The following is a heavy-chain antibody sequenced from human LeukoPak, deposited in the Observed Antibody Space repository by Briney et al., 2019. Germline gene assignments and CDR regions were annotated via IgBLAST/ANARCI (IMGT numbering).Heavy chain of an antibody. CDR1: GFTYNNAW. J-gene: IGHJ4*02. V-gene: IGHV3-15*01. D-gene: IGHD2-2*02. CDR2: IKSKTDGGRT. CDR3: TTDEVAYTPFDY. Sequence: PGGSLRLSCAASGFTYNNAWMRWVRQAPGKGLEWVGRIKSKTDGGRTDYAAPVKGRFTISRDDSENTLYLQMNRLKTEDTAVYYSTTDEVAYTPFDYWGQGTLVTVSS.